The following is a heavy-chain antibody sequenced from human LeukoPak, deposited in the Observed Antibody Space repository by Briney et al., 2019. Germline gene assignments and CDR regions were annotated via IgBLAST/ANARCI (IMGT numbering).Heavy chain of an antibody. J-gene: IGHJ4*02. V-gene: IGHV3-30*01. Sequence: PGGSLRLSCAASGFTFCSYAMHWVRQAPGKGLEWVAVISYDGSNKYYADSVKGRFTISRDNSKNTLYLQMKSLRARNTALLYGARDEDRTSLLPAAKGGLDYWGQGTLVTVSS. CDR2: ISYDGSNK. CDR1: GFTFCSYA. D-gene: IGHD2-2*01. CDR3: ARDEDRTSLLPAAKGGLDY.